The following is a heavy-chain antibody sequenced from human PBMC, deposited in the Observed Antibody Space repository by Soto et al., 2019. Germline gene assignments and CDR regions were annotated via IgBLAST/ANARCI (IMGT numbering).Heavy chain of an antibody. CDR2: IAYDGRNK. D-gene: IGHD1-1*01. V-gene: IGHV3-30*04. Sequence: QVQLVESGGGVVQPGRSLRLSCAASGFTFSSYAMHWVRQAPGKGLEWVAVIAYDGRNKYYADSVKGRFTISRDNSKNMPYLQMNSLRIEDTAVYYCARELERVCDSWGKGSTFTVSS. J-gene: IGHJ6*04. CDR1: GFTFSSYA. CDR3: ARELERVCDS.